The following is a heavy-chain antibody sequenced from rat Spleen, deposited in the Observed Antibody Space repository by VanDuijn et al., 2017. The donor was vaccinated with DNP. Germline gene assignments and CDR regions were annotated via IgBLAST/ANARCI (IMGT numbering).Heavy chain of an antibody. CDR2: ISYDGGYT. Sequence: EVQLVESGGGLVQPGRSLKLSCAASGFTFSDYYMAWVRRAPTKGLEWVAYISYDGGYTYFGDSVKGRFTISRDAAKSSLYLQMDSLRSEDTATYYCTTENTDYWGQGVMVTVSS. J-gene: IGHJ2*01. CDR3: TTENTDY. V-gene: IGHV5-20*01. CDR1: GFTFSDYY.